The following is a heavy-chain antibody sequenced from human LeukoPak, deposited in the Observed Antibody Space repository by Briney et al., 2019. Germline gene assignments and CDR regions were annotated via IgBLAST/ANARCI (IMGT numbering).Heavy chain of an antibody. CDR2: FDPEDGET. J-gene: IGHJ5*02. CDR3: ATVRGGDYAEWFDP. CDR1: GYTLTELS. V-gene: IGHV1-24*01. Sequence: EASVKVSCKVSGYTLTELSMHWVRQAPGKGLEWMGGFDPEDGETIYAQKFQGRVTMTEDTSTDTAYMELSCLRSEDTAVYYCATVRGGDYAEWFDPWGQGTLVTVSS. D-gene: IGHD4-17*01.